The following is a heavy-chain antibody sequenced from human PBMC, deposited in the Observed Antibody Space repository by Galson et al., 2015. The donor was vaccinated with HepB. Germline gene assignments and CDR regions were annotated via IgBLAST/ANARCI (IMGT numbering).Heavy chain of an antibody. CDR2: IWYDGSNK. CDR1: GFTFGSYC. V-gene: IGHV3-33*06. Sequence: SLRLSCAASGFTFGSYCMHWVRQAPGKGLEWVAVIWYDGSNKYYADSVKGRFTISRDNSKNTLYLQMNSLRAEDTAVYYCAKDRGTAMDPYGMDVWGQGTTVTVS. D-gene: IGHD5-18*01. CDR3: AKDRGTAMDPYGMDV. J-gene: IGHJ6*02.